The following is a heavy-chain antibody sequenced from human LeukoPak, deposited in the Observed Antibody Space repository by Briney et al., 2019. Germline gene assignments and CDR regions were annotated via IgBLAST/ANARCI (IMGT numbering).Heavy chain of an antibody. V-gene: IGHV4-59*01. Sequence: SDTLSLTCTVPGVSISSYYWSWIRQPAGKGLEWIGYIYYSGSTNYNPSLKSRVTISVDTSKNQFSLKLSSVTAADTAVYYCARGGYGDYDEGFDYWGQGTLVTVSS. CDR1: GVSISSYY. D-gene: IGHD4-17*01. J-gene: IGHJ4*02. CDR3: ARGGYGDYDEGFDY. CDR2: IYYSGST.